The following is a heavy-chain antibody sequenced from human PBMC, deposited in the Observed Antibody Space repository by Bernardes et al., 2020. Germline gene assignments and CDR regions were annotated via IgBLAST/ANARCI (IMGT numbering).Heavy chain of an antibody. V-gene: IGHV1-8*01. J-gene: IGHJ6*02. D-gene: IGHD3-3*01. CDR2: MNPNSGNT. Sequence: ASVKVSCKASGYTFTSYDINWVRQATGQGLEWMGWMNPNSGNTGYAQKFQGRVTMTRNTSISTAYMELSSLRSEDTAVYYCARIRPDDFWSGYSYPGNYGMDVWGQGTTVTVSS. CDR1: GYTFTSYD. CDR3: ARIRPDDFWSGYSYPGNYGMDV.